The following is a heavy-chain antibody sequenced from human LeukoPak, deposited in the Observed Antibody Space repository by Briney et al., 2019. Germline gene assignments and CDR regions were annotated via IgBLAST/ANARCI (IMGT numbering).Heavy chain of an antibody. Sequence: ASVKVSCKASGYSFTSYGISGVRQAPGQGGEGMGGISVHTGNTNYAQKLQGRVTMTTDTSTSTAYMELRSLRSDDTAVYYCARVRSDYGDFGNYWGQGTLVTVSS. CDR1: GYSFTSYG. CDR3: ARVRSDYGDFGNY. J-gene: IGHJ4*02. D-gene: IGHD4-17*01. V-gene: IGHV1-18*04. CDR2: ISVHTGNT.